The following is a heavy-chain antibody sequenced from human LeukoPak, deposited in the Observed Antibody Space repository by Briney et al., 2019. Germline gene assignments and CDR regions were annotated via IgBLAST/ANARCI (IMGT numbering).Heavy chain of an antibody. CDR2: ISGSADWT. CDR3: AKDPTRYFYESSGYYFSY. V-gene: IGHV3-23*01. CDR1: GFTFRSKA. Sequence: GGSLRLSCAASGFTFRSKAMSWVRQAPGKGLEWVSGISGSADWTEYGESVKGRFTISRDNSKNTLYLQMNSLRAEDTAVYYCAKDPTRYFYESSGYYFSYWGQGTLVTVSS. J-gene: IGHJ4*02. D-gene: IGHD3-22*01.